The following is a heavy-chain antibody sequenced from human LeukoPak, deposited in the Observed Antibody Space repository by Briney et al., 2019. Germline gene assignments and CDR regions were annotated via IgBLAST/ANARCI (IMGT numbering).Heavy chain of an antibody. D-gene: IGHD3-10*02. J-gene: IGHJ4*02. CDR3: ARDFSDVRGNIFDS. V-gene: IGHV3-9*01. CDR2: ISWNSGSI. Sequence: PGRSLRLSCAASGFTFDDYAMHWVRQAPGKGLEWVSGISWNSGSIGYADSVKGRFTISRDNAKNSVYLQMNSLRAEDTAVYYCARDFSDVRGNIFDSWGQGTLVTVSS. CDR1: GFTFDDYA.